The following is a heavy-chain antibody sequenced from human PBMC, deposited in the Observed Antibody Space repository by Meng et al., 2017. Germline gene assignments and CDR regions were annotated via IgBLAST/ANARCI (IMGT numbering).Heavy chain of an antibody. CDR3: ARDGARGPDYYVSRAEGVFHYFDY. Sequence: GESLKISCAASGFTFSSYSMHWVRQAPGKGLEWVAVISYDGSNKYYADSVKGRFTISRDNSKNTLYLQMNSLRAEDTAVYYCARDGARGPDYYVSRAEGVFHYFDYWGKGTLVTVSS. CDR2: ISYDGSNK. J-gene: IGHJ4*02. V-gene: IGHV3-30*04. CDR1: GFTFSSYS. D-gene: IGHD3-22*01.